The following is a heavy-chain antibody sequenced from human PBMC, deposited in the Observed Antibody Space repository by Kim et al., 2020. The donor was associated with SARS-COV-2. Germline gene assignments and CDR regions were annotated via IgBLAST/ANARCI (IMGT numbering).Heavy chain of an antibody. V-gene: IGHV3-11*04. Sequence: VKGRFTISRDNAKNSLYLQMNSLRAEDTAVYYCARAPAGSGYYYDGYFQHWGQGTLVTVSS. CDR3: ARAPAGSGYYYDGYFQH. J-gene: IGHJ1*01. D-gene: IGHD3-22*01.